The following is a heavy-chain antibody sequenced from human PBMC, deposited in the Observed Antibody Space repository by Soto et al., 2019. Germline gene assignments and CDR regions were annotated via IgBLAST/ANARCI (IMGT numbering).Heavy chain of an antibody. J-gene: IGHJ4*02. V-gene: IGHV3-30-3*01. D-gene: IGHD3-10*01. CDR2: ISYDGSNK. Sequence: GGSLRLSCAASGFTFSNYAMHWVRQAPGKGLEWVAVISYDGSNKYYADSVKGRFTISRDNAKNSLYLQINSLRAEDTAVYYCARGGSGRPPAYWGQGTLVTVSS. CDR3: ARGGSGRPPAY. CDR1: GFTFSNYA.